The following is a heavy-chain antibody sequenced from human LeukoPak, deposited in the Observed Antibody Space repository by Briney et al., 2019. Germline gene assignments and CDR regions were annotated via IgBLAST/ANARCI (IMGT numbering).Heavy chain of an antibody. CDR1: SASMSTYY. D-gene: IGHD3-22*01. V-gene: IGHV4-59*01. Sequence: PSETMTLTCTVSSASMSTYYWSWIRQPPGKGLEWIGYIYYKGSTSYHTSLKRRVTISVDTCKNQFSLKLSSVTAADTAVYYCARAAYDSSAYYSGGFYYYYMDVWGEGTTVTVSS. CDR3: ARAAYDSSAYYSGGFYYYYMDV. J-gene: IGHJ6*03. CDR2: IYYKGST.